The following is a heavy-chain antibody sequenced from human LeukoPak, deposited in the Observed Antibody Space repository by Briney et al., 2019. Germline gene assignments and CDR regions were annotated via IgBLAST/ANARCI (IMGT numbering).Heavy chain of an antibody. CDR1: GFVFISYS. J-gene: IGHJ3*02. V-gene: IGHV3-48*04. CDR2: ISGPSTTI. Sequence: GGSLRLSCAASGFVFISYSMIWVRQAPGKGLEWVSYISGPSTTIYYAGSVKGRFTISRDNAKNSLYLQMNSLRAEDTAVYYCARGRMVRGVHDAFDIWGQGTMVTVSS. D-gene: IGHD3-10*01. CDR3: ARGRMVRGVHDAFDI.